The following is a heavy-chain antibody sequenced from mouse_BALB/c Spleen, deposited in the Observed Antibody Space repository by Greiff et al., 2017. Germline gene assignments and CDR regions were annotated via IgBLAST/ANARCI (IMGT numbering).Heavy chain of an antibody. CDR3: ARRGVRRENYYAIDY. D-gene: IGHD2-14*01. Sequence: EVQLVESGGGLVQPGGSRKLSCAASGFTFSSFGMHWVRQAPEQGLEWVAYISSGSSTIYYADTVKGRFTISRANPKNTLFLQMTRLRSEDTAMYYCARRGVRRENYYAIDYWGQGTSVTVSS. CDR2: ISSGSSTI. J-gene: IGHJ4*01. CDR1: GFTFSSFG. V-gene: IGHV5-17*02.